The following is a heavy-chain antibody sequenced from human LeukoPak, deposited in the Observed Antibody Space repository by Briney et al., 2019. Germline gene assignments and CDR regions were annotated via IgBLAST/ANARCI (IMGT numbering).Heavy chain of an antibody. CDR2: INHSGST. D-gene: IGHD2-2*01. Sequence: SETLSLTCAVYGGSFSGYYWSWIRQPPGKGLEWIGEINHSGSTNYNPSLKSRVTISVGTSKNQFSLKLSSVTAADTAVYYCARGSQAGHDIVVVPAATPGSFDYWGQGTLVTVSS. CDR1: GGSFSGYY. J-gene: IGHJ4*02. V-gene: IGHV4-34*01. CDR3: ARGSQAGHDIVVVPAATPGSFDY.